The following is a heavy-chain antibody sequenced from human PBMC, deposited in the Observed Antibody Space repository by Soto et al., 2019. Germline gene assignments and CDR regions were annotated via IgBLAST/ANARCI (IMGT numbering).Heavy chain of an antibody. CDR1: GGSISSGDYY. CDR3: ARDQTYDSSGFDI. CDR2: IYYSGST. J-gene: IGHJ3*02. V-gene: IGHV4-30-4*01. D-gene: IGHD3-22*01. Sequence: QVQLQESGPGLVKPSQTLSLTCTVSGGSISSGDYYWSWIRQPPGKGLEWIGYIYYSGSTYYNPSLKSRVTISVDTPKNQYSLKLSSVTAADTAVYYCARDQTYDSSGFDIWGQGTMVTVSS.